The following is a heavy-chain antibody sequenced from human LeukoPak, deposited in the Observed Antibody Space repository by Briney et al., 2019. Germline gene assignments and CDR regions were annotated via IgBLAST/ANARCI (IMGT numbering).Heavy chain of an antibody. V-gene: IGHV3-13*01. CDR1: GFTFSSYD. D-gene: IGHD3-16*01. CDR2: IGTAGDT. Sequence: GGSLRLSCAASGFTFSSYDMHWVRQAPGKGLEWVSTIGTAGDTYYPGSVKGRFTISRENAKNSLYLQMNSPRAGDTAVYYCARGSFGGAVLHWGQGTLVTVSS. CDR3: ARGSFGGAVLH. J-gene: IGHJ4*02.